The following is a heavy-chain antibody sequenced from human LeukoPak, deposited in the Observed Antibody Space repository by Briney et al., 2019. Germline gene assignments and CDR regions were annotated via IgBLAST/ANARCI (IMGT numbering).Heavy chain of an antibody. J-gene: IGHJ4*02. V-gene: IGHV3-30*02. D-gene: IGHD3-10*01. CDR2: IRYDGSNK. CDR1: GFTFSSYG. Sequence: PGGSLRLSCAASGFTFSSYGMHWVRQAPGKGLEWVAFIRYDGSNKYYADSVKGRFTISRDNSENTLYLQMNSLRAEDTAVYYCAREIMVRGVSDNYWGQGTLVTVSS. CDR3: AREIMVRGVSDNY.